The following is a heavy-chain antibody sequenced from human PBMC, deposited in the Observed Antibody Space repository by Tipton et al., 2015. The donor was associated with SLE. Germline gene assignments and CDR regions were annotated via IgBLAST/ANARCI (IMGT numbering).Heavy chain of an antibody. CDR2: ISSSSSYI. D-gene: IGHD3-10*01. V-gene: IGHV3-21*03. CDR1: GFTFSSYS. J-gene: IGHJ6*02. CDR3: ARDRGVSYYYYGMDV. Sequence: GSLRLSCAASGFTFSSYSMNWDRQAPGKGLEWVSSISSSSSYIYYADSVKGRFTISRDNAKNSLYLQMNSLRAEDTAVYYCARDRGVSYYYYGMDVWGQGTTVTVSS.